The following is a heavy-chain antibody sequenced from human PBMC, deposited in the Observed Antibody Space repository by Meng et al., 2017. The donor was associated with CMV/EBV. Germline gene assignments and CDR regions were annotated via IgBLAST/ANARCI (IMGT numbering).Heavy chain of an antibody. J-gene: IGHJ4*02. Sequence: ASGSTFTGYYMHWVRQAPGQGLEWMGWINPNSGGTNYAQKFQGRVTMTRDTSISTAYMELSRLRSDDTAVYYCAISMVRGVNRPLDYWGQGTLVTVSS. D-gene: IGHD3-10*01. CDR2: INPNSGGT. CDR3: AISMVRGVNRPLDY. CDR1: GSTFTGYY. V-gene: IGHV1-2*02.